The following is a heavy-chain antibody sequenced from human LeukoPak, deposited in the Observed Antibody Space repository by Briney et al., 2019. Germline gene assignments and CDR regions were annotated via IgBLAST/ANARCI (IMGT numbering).Heavy chain of an antibody. CDR3: ATSTPMVPDDAFDI. V-gene: IGHV4-34*01. J-gene: IGHJ3*02. CDR1: GGSFSGYY. CDR2: INHSGST. Sequence: PSETLSLTCAVYGGSFSGYYWTWIRQPPGKGLEWIGEINHSGSTTYNPSLKSRITISVDTSKNQFSLKLSSVTAADTAVYYCATSTPMVPDDAFDIWGQGTVVTVSS. D-gene: IGHD5-18*01.